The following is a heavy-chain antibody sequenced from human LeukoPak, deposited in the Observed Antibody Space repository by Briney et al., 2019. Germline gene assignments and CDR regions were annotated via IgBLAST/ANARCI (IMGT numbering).Heavy chain of an antibody. CDR1: GCTFTSYG. CDR3: ARGEGETAMVTNFDY. Sequence: GASVKVSCKASGCTFTSYGMNWVRQAPGQGLEWMGWINTNTGNPTYAQGFTGRFVFSLDTSVSTAYLQISSLKAEDTAVYYCARGEGETAMVTNFDYWGQGTLVTVSS. J-gene: IGHJ4*02. D-gene: IGHD5-18*01. V-gene: IGHV7-4-1*02. CDR2: INTNTGNP.